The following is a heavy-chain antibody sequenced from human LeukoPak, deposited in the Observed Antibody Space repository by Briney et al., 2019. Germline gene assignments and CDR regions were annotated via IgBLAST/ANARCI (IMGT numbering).Heavy chain of an antibody. D-gene: IGHD1-26*01. CDR2: IYTSGST. J-gene: IGHJ5*02. CDR3: ARISGSYSNWFDP. Sequence: SETLSLTCTVSGGSISSSSYYWSWIRQPAGKGLEWIGRIYTSGSTNYNPSLKSRVTMSVDTSKNQFSLKLSSVTAADTAVYYCARISGSYSNWFDPWGQGTLVTVSS. V-gene: IGHV4-61*02. CDR1: GGSISSSSYY.